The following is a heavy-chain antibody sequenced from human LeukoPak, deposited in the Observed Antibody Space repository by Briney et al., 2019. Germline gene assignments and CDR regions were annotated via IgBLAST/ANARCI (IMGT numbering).Heavy chain of an antibody. V-gene: IGHV3-21*01. CDR3: ARPKGPNWFDP. Sequence: GGSLRLSCSASGFTFSTYNMNWVRQAPGKGLEWVSSISSSNSYIYYADSVKGRFTISRDNAKNSLYLQMNSLRAEDTAVYYCARPKGPNWFDPWGQGTLVTVSS. J-gene: IGHJ5*02. CDR1: GFTFSTYN. CDR2: ISSSNSYI.